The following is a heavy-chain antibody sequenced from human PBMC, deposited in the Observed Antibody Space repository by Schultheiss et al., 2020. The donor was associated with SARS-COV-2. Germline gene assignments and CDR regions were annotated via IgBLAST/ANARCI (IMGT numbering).Heavy chain of an antibody. V-gene: IGHV3-48*02. J-gene: IGHJ6*02. CDR1: GFTFRRNS. CDR2: ISSTSSTI. CDR3: ARGGSGSYWGDYYYYGMDV. Sequence: GGSLRLSCAASGFTFRRNSMNWVRQAAGKGLEWVSYISSTSSTIYYADSVKGRFTISRDNAKNSLYLQMNSLRDEDTAVYYCARGGSGSYWGDYYYYGMDVWGQGTTVTVSS. D-gene: IGHD1-26*01.